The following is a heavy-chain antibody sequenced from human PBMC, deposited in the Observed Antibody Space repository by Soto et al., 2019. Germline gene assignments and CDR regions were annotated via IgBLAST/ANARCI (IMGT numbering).Heavy chain of an antibody. CDR2: ISGSGGTT. D-gene: IGHD6-19*01. Sequence: EVQLLESGGGLVQPGGSLRLSCAASGFTFSNYAIAWVRQAPGKGLEWVSGISGSGGTTYYADSVKGRFTISRDNSKDTLHLQVNSLSAEDTAVYYCAKTPRQWLVYFDYWGQGALVTVSS. V-gene: IGHV3-23*01. CDR3: AKTPRQWLVYFDY. J-gene: IGHJ4*02. CDR1: GFTFSNYA.